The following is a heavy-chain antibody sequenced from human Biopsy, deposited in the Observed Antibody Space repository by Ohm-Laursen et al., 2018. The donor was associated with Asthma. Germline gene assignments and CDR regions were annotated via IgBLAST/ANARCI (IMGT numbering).Heavy chain of an antibody. CDR1: GFAVSRDH. J-gene: IGHJ4*02. CDR2: IYSGGTS. CDR3: ARGDSSNRSHYYFDY. V-gene: IGHV3-53*01. D-gene: IGHD3-22*01. Sequence: SLRLSCTASGFAVSRDHMFWVRQAPGKGLEWVSVIYSGGTSHTADPVRGRFTISRDYSKNTLYLQMHSLRAEDTAVYYCARGDSSNRSHYYFDYWGQGTLVTVSS.